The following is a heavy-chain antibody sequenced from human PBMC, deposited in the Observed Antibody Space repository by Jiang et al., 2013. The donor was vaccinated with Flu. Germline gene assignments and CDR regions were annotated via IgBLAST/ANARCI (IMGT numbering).Heavy chain of an antibody. V-gene: IGHV2-5*02. CDR1: GFSLSTRGVG. J-gene: IGHJ4*02. CDR2: IYWDDDK. CDR3: AHWYSGCFDS. D-gene: IGHD1-26*01. Sequence: KPTQTLTLTCTFSGFSLSTRGVGVGWIRQPPGKALEWLALIYWDDDKRYSPSLKSRLTVTKGTSENQVVLTVTNMDPVDTATYYCAHWYSGCFDSWGQGTLVTVSS.